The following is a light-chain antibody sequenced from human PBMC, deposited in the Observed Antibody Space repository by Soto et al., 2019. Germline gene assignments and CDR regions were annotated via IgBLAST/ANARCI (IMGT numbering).Light chain of an antibody. CDR3: QQYDNLPLT. J-gene: IGKJ4*01. CDR1: QDISNY. V-gene: IGKV1-33*01. Sequence: IQRTQSPSSLSASVGDRVTITCQASQDISNYLNWYQQKPGKAPKLLIYDASNLETGVPSRFSGSGSGTDFTFTISSLQPEDIATYYCQQYDNLPLTFGGGTRWIS. CDR2: DAS.